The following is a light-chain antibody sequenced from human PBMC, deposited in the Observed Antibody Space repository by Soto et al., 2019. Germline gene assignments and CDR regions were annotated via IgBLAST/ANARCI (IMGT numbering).Light chain of an antibody. V-gene: IGLV1-40*01. J-gene: IGLJ1*01. CDR3: AAWDDSLNGYV. Sequence: QSVLAQPPSVSGAPGQKVTISCTGSSSNIGAGYDLHWYQRLPGTAPKLLLYGNSNRPSGVPDRFSGPKSGTSASLAITGLQAEDEADYYCAAWDDSLNGYVFGTGTKVTVL. CDR2: GNS. CDR1: SSNIGAGYD.